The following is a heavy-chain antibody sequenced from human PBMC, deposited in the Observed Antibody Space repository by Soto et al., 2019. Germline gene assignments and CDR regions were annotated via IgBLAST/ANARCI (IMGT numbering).Heavy chain of an antibody. CDR1: GFTFSSYA. CDR3: AKAGRDDILTGYPYYFDY. J-gene: IGHJ4*02. Sequence: PGGSLRLSCAASGFTFSSYAMSWVRQAPGKGLEWVSAISGSGGSTYYADSVKGRFTISRDNSKNTLYLQMNSLRAEDTAVYHCAKAGRDDILTGYPYYFDYWGQGTLVTVSS. V-gene: IGHV3-23*01. CDR2: ISGSGGST. D-gene: IGHD3-9*01.